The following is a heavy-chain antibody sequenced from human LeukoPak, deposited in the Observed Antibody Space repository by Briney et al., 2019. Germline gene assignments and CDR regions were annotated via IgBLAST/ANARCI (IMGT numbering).Heavy chain of an antibody. Sequence: GGSLRLSCAASESVFGAFPMSWIRQAAGKGLEWVSSINGDGDSTHYAGSVKGRFTISRDNSKNTLYLQMNSLRVEGTAIYYCAIGGGSDYWGQGTLVTVSS. CDR3: AIGGGSDY. J-gene: IGHJ4*02. CDR2: INGDGDST. V-gene: IGHV3-23*01. CDR1: ESVFGAFP. D-gene: IGHD3-10*01.